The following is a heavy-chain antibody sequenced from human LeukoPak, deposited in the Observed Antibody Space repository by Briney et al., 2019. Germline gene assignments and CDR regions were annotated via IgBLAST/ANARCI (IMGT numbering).Heavy chain of an antibody. J-gene: IGHJ4*02. CDR2: IYMSGTT. CDR3: ARGPYCGGDCYFDN. Sequence: SETLSLTCTVSGGSISSHYWSWIRQPAGRGLERIGRIYMSGTTNYNPSLKSRVTMSIDTSKNQFSLKVTSVTDADTAVYYCARGPYCGGDCYFDNWGQGTLVTVSS. V-gene: IGHV4-4*07. CDR1: GGSISSHY. D-gene: IGHD2-21*02.